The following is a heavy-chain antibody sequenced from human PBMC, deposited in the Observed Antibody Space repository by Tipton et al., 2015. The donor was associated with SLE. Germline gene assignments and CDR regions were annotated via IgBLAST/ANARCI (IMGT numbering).Heavy chain of an antibody. D-gene: IGHD6-13*01. J-gene: IGHJ3*01. CDR3: ARRIHSSSWSHGFDF. CDR2: LLLSGNT. CDR1: GGSISLSSHS. V-gene: IGHV4-39*07. Sequence: TLSLTCTVSGGSISLSSHSLGSIRQLPWSGLARIGSLLLSGNTNYNHSLKSRVTISIDTPKNQFSLRLTSVTASDTAVYYCARRIHSSSWSHGFDFWGQGTRVTVSS.